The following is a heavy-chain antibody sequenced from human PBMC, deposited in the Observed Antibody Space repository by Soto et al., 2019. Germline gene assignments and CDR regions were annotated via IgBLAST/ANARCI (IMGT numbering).Heavy chain of an antibody. J-gene: IGHJ4*02. Sequence: SVKVSCKASGGTFRSYVISWVRQAPGQGLEWMGGIIPLLGTTNLAQKFQGRVTISADESTSTAYMDLSSLRSEGTGVYYCATRIAARPDYFDSWGRGTLVTVSS. CDR1: GGTFRSYV. CDR2: IIPLLGTT. D-gene: IGHD6-6*01. CDR3: ATRIAARPDYFDS. V-gene: IGHV1-69*13.